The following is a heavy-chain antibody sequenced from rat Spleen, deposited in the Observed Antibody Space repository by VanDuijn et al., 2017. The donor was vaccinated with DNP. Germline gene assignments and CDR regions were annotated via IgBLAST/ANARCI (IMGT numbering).Heavy chain of an antibody. V-gene: IGHV5-58*01. CDR2: INTDGSST. Sequence: EVQLVESGGDLVQPGRSLKLSCVASGFTFNNYWMTWIRQVPGKGLEWFASINTDGSSTHYLDSVKGRFTISRDNAENTVYLQMNSLRSEDTATYYCAKDQHWYAMDAWGQGTSVTVSS. J-gene: IGHJ4*01. CDR3: AKDQHWYAMDA. CDR1: GFTFNNYW.